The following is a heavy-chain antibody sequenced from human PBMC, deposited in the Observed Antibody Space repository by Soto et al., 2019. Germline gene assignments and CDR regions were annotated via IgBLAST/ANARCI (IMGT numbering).Heavy chain of an antibody. Sequence: WTWIRQTPGKGLQWIGQINHSGSANYNPSLKSRVTISVHTSKSQFPLELSSVTAADTAVYYCARGLISGSHYSGGWYYFDSWGQGTQVTVSS. CDR2: INHSGSA. J-gene: IGHJ4*02. V-gene: IGHV4-34*01. CDR3: ARGLISGSHYSGGWYYFDS. D-gene: IGHD1-26*01.